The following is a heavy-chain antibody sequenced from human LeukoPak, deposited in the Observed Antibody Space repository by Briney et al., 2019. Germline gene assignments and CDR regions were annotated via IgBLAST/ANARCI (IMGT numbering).Heavy chain of an antibody. J-gene: IGHJ4*02. CDR3: AKSAAVLRYFDWFSYYSDY. CDR1: GFTFSSYG. Sequence: GGSLRLSCAASGFTFSSYGMHWVRQAPGKGLEWVAVISYDGSNKYYADSVKGRFTISRDNSKNTLYLQMNSLRAEDTAVYYCAKSAAVLRYFDWFSYYSDYWGQGTLVTVSS. CDR2: ISYDGSNK. V-gene: IGHV3-30*18. D-gene: IGHD3-9*01.